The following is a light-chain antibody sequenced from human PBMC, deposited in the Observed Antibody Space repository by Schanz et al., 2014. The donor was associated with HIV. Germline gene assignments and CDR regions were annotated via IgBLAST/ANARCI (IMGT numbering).Light chain of an antibody. CDR3: QSFDSSLNGVV. CDR2: DNT. J-gene: IGLJ3*02. V-gene: IGLV1-44*01. CDR1: SSNIGSNT. Sequence: QSVLTQAPSASGAPGQSVTISCSGSSSNIGSNTVNWYQQFPGTAPKLLIFDNTNRPSGVPARFSGSKSGSSASLAISGLQAEDEADYFCQSFDSSLNGVVFGGGTKLTVL.